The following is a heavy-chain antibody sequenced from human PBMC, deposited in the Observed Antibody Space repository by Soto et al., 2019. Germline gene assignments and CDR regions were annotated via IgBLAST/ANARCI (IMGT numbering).Heavy chain of an antibody. J-gene: IGHJ4*02. V-gene: IGHV3-73*01. CDR3: ARLWSEREPNFDY. Sequence: PGDSLRLFCGASGYTFCDSASHRVRQAYGKGLEWVGRIRSKANSYATVYAASVRGRFTTSRYDSKNTAYLQMNSLKTEDTAVYYCARLWSEREPNFDYWGQGTLVTVSS. CDR1: GYTFCDSA. D-gene: IGHD1-26*01. CDR2: IRSKANSYAT.